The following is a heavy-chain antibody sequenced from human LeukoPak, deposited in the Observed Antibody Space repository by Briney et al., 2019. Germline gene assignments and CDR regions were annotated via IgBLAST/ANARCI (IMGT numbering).Heavy chain of an antibody. D-gene: IGHD3-22*01. J-gene: IGHJ4*02. CDR3: ATTVTIIVGTGYFDY. CDR1: GYTFTSYG. Sequence: ASVNVSCKASGYTFTSYGISWVRQAPGQGLEWMGWISGYNGDTNYAQKFQGTVIMTTDTATGTAYMELRSLRSDDMAVYYCATTVTIIVGTGYFDYWGQGTLVTVSS. V-gene: IGHV1-18*03. CDR2: ISGYNGDT.